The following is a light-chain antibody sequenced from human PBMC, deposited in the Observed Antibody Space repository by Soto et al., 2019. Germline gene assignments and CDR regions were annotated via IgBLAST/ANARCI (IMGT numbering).Light chain of an antibody. J-gene: IGLJ2*01. Sequence: SYELTQPLSVSVALGQTARITCGGNNIGSKNVHWYQQKPGQAPVLVIYRDSNRPSGIPERFSGSNSGNTATLTISRAQAGDEADYYCQVWDRSTALFGGGTKLTVL. CDR3: QVWDRSTAL. V-gene: IGLV3-9*01. CDR1: NIGSKN. CDR2: RDS.